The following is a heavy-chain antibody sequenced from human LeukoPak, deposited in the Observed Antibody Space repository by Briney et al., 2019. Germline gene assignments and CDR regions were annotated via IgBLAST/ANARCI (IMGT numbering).Heavy chain of an antibody. V-gene: IGHV3-30-3*01. CDR3: ARDGGYCSSTSCYLGV. Sequence: GGSLRLSCAASGFTFSSYAMHWVRQAPGKGLEWVAVISYDGSNKYYADSVKGRFTISRDNSKNTLYLQMNSLRAEDTAVYYCARDGGYCSSTSCYLGVWGQGTMVTVSS. D-gene: IGHD2-2*01. J-gene: IGHJ3*01. CDR1: GFTFSSYA. CDR2: ISYDGSNK.